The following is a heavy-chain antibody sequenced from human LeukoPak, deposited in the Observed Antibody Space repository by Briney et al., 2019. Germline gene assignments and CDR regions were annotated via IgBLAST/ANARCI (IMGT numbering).Heavy chain of an antibody. CDR2: IYSGGST. CDR3: ARGSRVVPAFFDY. V-gene: IGHV3-66*01. J-gene: IGHJ4*02. CDR1: GFTVSSNY. D-gene: IGHD2-2*01. Sequence: GGSLRLSCAASGFTVSSNYMSWVRQAPGKGLEWVSVIYSGGSTYYADSVKGRFTISRDNAKNSLYLQMNSLRAEDTAVYYCARGSRVVPAFFDYWGQGTLVTVSS.